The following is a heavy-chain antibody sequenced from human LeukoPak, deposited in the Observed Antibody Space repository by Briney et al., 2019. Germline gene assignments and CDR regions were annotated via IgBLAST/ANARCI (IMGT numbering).Heavy chain of an antibody. V-gene: IGHV3-23*01. Sequence: GGFLRLSCATSGFSFSSYAMSWVRQAPGKGLEWVSATSSSDDGRYYAASVRGRFTISRDNAKNSLYLQMNSLRAEDTAVYYCARPSYYYGSGSLFDYWGQGTLVTVSS. CDR2: TSSSDDGR. CDR1: GFSFSSYA. CDR3: ARPSYYYGSGSLFDY. D-gene: IGHD3-10*01. J-gene: IGHJ4*02.